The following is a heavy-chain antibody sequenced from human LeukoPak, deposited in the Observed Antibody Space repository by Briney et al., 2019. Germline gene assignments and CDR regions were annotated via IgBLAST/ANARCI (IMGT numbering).Heavy chain of an antibody. CDR2: IIPIFGTA. CDR1: GGTLNSGA. CDR3: ARSSLWTYYFDY. Sequence: GASVKVSCKASGGTLNSGAISWVRQAPGQGLEWMGGIIPIFGTANYAQKFQGRVTITADESTSTAYMELSSLRSEDTAVYYCARSSLWTYYFDYWGQGTLVTVSS. V-gene: IGHV1-69*01. J-gene: IGHJ4*02. D-gene: IGHD3-10*01.